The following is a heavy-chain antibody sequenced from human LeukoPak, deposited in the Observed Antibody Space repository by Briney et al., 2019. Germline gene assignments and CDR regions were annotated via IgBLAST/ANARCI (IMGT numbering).Heavy chain of an antibody. J-gene: IGHJ4*02. Sequence: GSPRLSRAASGITFSTYGISWVRQAPGKGLEWVSLIGGSGDRTYYADSVKGRFTISRDNSKNTLYLQMSSLRAEDTAVYYCAKDRMGAIMYFDDWGQGTLVTVSS. CDR2: IGGSGDRT. CDR3: AKDRMGAIMYFDD. CDR1: GITFSTYG. V-gene: IGHV3-23*01. D-gene: IGHD3-10*01.